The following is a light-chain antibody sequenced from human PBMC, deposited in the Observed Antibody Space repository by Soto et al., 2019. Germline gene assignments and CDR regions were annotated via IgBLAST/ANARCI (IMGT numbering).Light chain of an antibody. J-gene: IGKJ3*01. CDR1: QSVSSKY. Sequence: DIVLTQSPGTLSLSPGKRATLSCRASQSVSSKYSAWYQQKPGQAPRVLIYGASIRATGIPERFSGGGSGTDFTLTITRLAPEDFAVYYCQQYGSSLFTFGPGTKVDIK. CDR3: QQYGSSLFT. V-gene: IGKV3-20*01. CDR2: GAS.